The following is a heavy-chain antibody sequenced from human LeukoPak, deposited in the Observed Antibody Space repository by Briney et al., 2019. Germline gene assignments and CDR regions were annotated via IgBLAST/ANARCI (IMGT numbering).Heavy chain of an antibody. V-gene: IGHV3-48*04. CDR1: GFTFSSYA. CDR2: ISSSGSTI. D-gene: IGHD2-15*01. CDR3: ARGRSVVVVAAPADY. J-gene: IGHJ4*02. Sequence: GGSLRLSCAASGFTFSSYAMSWVRQAPGKGLEWVSYISSSGSTIYYADSVKGRFTISRDNAKNSLYLQMNSLRAEDTAVYYCARGRSVVVVAAPADYWGQGTLVTVSS.